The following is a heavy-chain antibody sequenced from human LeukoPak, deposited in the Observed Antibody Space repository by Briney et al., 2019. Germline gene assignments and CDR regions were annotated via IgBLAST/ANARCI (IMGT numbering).Heavy chain of an antibody. Sequence: SETLALTCTVSGGSISSYYWSWIRQPPGKGLEWIGYIYYSGSTNYNPSLKSRVTISVDTSKNQFSLKLSSVTAADTAVYYCATTKAAARGDFDIWGQGTMVTVSS. J-gene: IGHJ3*02. V-gene: IGHV4-59*01. CDR2: IYYSGST. CDR3: ATTKAAARGDFDI. CDR1: GGSISSYY. D-gene: IGHD6-6*01.